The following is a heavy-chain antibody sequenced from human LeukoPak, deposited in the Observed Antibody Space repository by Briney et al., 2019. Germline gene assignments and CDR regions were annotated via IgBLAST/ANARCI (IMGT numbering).Heavy chain of an antibody. Sequence: SETLSLTCTVSGGSISSSSYYWGWIRQPPGKGLEWIGSIYYSGSTYYNPSLKSRVTISVDTSKNQFSLKLSSVTAADTAVYYCARAAGIAALWHYYYYYYMDVWGKGTTVTVSS. V-gene: IGHV4-39*07. CDR3: ARAAGIAALWHYYYYYYMDV. CDR1: GGSISSSSYY. D-gene: IGHD6-13*01. CDR2: IYYSGST. J-gene: IGHJ6*03.